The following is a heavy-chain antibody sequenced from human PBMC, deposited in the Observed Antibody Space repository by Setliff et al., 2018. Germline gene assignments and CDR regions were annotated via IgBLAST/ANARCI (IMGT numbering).Heavy chain of an antibody. CDR3: VNSYRGYDDYPDY. CDR1: GFTFSDYA. Sequence: PGGSLRLSCVASGFTFSDYAMNWVRQAPGKGLEWVSAISGSGGSTDYADSVKGRFTISRDNARNSVYLQMNSLRVEDTAVYYCVNSYRGYDDYPDYWGQGTLVTVSS. J-gene: IGHJ4*02. V-gene: IGHV3-23*01. D-gene: IGHD3-16*02. CDR2: ISGSGGST.